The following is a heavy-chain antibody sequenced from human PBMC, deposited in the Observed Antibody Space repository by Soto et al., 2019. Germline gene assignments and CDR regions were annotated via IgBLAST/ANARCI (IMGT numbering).Heavy chain of an antibody. J-gene: IGHJ4*02. CDR2: ISGSGGST. Sequence: GGSLRLSCAASGFTFSSYAMSWVRQAPGKGLEWVSAISGSGGSTYYADSVKGRFTISRDNSKNTLYLQMNSLRAEDTAVYYSAKVYTQQLLVRGAYFDYWGQGTLVTVSS. V-gene: IGHV3-23*01. CDR3: AKVYTQQLLVRGAYFDY. CDR1: GFTFSSYA. D-gene: IGHD6-19*01.